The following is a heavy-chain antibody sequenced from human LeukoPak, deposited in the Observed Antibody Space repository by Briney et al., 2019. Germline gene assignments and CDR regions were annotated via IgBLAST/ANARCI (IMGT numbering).Heavy chain of an antibody. CDR2: IFYSGSA. D-gene: IGHD1-7*01. CDR1: GGSISSSSYY. V-gene: IGHV4-39*01. CDR3: ARQGGTLNWFDP. Sequence: PSETLSLTCTVSGGSISSSSYYWGWIRQPPGKGLEWIGSIFYSGSAYYNPFLKSRVAISVDTSKNQFSLKLSSVTAADTAVYYCARQGGTLNWFDPWGQGTLVTVSS. J-gene: IGHJ5*02.